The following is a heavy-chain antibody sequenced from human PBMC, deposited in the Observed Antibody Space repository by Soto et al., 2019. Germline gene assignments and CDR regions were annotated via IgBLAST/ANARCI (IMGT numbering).Heavy chain of an antibody. CDR1: GYTFTSYY. J-gene: IGHJ3*02. CDR2: INPSGGST. D-gene: IGHD2-8*01. CDR3: ARSRLMVYDAFDI. Sequence: ASVKVSCKASGYTFTSYYMHWVRQAPGQGLEWMGVINPSGGSTSYAQKFQGRVTMTRDTSTSTVYMELSSLRSEDTAVYYCARSRLMVYDAFDIWGHGTMVNVS. V-gene: IGHV1-46*01.